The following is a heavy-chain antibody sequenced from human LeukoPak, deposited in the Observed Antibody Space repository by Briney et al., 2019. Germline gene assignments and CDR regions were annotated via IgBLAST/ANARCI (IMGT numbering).Heavy chain of an antibody. D-gene: IGHD6-13*01. CDR1: GYTFTGYY. V-gene: IGHV1-2*06. CDR2: INPNSGGT. J-gene: IGHJ4*02. CDR3: ARQRSGAAAPDY. Sequence: EASVKVSCKASGYTFTGYYMHWVRQAPGQGLEWMGRINPNSGGTNYAQKFQGRVTMTRDTSISTAYMELSRLRSDDTAVHYCARQRSGAAAPDYWGQGTLVTVSS.